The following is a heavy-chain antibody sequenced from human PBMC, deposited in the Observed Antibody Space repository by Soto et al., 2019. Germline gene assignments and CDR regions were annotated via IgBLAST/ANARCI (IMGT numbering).Heavy chain of an antibody. CDR3: ARAGGELVFSLDY. CDR1: GDTFTNYG. J-gene: IGHJ4*02. D-gene: IGHD6-6*01. CDR2: ISAYNGNT. Sequence: QVQMLQSGPELKKPGASVKVSCKASGDTFTNYGISWVRQAPGQGLEWMGWISAYNGNTNYAEKFQGRVTMTTDTSTSTAYMELRTLRADDTAVYYCARAGGELVFSLDYWGQGTLVTVSS. V-gene: IGHV1-18*04.